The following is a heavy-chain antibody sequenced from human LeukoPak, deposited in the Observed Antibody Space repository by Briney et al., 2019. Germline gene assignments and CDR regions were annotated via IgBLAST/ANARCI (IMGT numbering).Heavy chain of an antibody. CDR3: ARDNGLYYYYMDV. Sequence: PSETLSLXCTVPGGSISSYYWSWIRQPPGKELEWIGYIYYSGSTNYNPSLKSRVTISVDTSKNQFSLKLSSVTAADTAVYYCARDNGLYYYYMDVWGKGTTVTVSS. J-gene: IGHJ6*03. CDR1: GGSISSYY. D-gene: IGHD2-8*01. V-gene: IGHV4-59*01. CDR2: IYYSGST.